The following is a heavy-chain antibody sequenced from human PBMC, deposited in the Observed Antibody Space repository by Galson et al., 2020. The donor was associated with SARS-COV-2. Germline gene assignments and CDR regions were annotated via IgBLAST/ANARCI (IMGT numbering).Heavy chain of an antibody. CDR2: ISYDGSNK. CDR1: GFTFSSYA. D-gene: IGHD6-13*01. CDR3: AREGSSWGDGFDY. J-gene: IGHJ4*02. Sequence: GGSLRLSCAASGFTFSSYAMHWVRQAPGKGLEWVAVISYDGSNKYYADSVKGRFTISRDNSKNTLYLQMNSLRAEDTAVYYCAREGSSWGDGFDYWGQGTLVTVSS. V-gene: IGHV3-30*04.